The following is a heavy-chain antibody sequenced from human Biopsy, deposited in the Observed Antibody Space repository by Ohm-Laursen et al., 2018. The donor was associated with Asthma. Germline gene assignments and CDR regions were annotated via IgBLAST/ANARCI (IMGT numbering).Heavy chain of an antibody. CDR3: ARGLDYSGRSGFDY. CDR2: MSYDGSIK. Sequence: SLRLSCAASGFTLSSYGMDWVRQAPGKGLGWVALMSYDGSIKDYADSVKGRFTISRDNSMNTLYLHMNSLRVEDTAVYYCARGLDYSGRSGFDYWGQGTLVTVSS. V-gene: IGHV3-33*05. D-gene: IGHD3-10*01. J-gene: IGHJ4*02. CDR1: GFTLSSYG.